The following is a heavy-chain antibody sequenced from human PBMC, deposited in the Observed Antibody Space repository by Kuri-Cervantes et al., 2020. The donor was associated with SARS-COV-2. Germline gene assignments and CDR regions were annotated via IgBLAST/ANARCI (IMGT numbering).Heavy chain of an antibody. D-gene: IGHD3-3*01. J-gene: IGHJ4*02. CDR2: IYYSGST. V-gene: IGHV4-39*01. Sequence: SETLSLTCTVSGGSISSSSYYWGWIRQPPGKGLEWIGSIYYSGSTYYNPSLKSRVTISVDTSKNQFPLKLSSVTAADTAVYYCATSGYYDFWSGYYFDYWGQGTLVTVSS. CDR1: GGSISSSSYY. CDR3: ATSGYYDFWSGYYFDY.